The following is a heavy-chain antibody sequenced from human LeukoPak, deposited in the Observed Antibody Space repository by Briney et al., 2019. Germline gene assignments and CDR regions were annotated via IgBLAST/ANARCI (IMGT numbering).Heavy chain of an antibody. Sequence: PGGSLRLSCAASGFTVSTNYMSWVRQAPAKGLEWVSVIYSGGNTFYADSVKGRFTISRDNSKNTLYLQMNSLRAEDTALYYCVRSYYDSSGYYPGAFDIWGQGTMVTVSS. D-gene: IGHD3-22*01. J-gene: IGHJ3*02. CDR3: VRSYYDSSGYYPGAFDI. CDR1: GFTVSTNY. V-gene: IGHV3-66*02. CDR2: IYSGGNT.